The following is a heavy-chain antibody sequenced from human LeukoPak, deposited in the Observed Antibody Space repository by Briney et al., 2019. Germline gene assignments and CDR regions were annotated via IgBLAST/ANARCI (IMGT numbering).Heavy chain of an antibody. CDR3: ARGTPPNVYDFWSGRKNGFDP. CDR2: MNPNSGNT. CDR1: GYTFTSYD. D-gene: IGHD3-3*01. Sequence: ASVRVSCKASGYTFTSYDINWVRQATGQGLEWMGWMNPNSGNTGYAQKFQGRVTMTRNTSISTAYMELSSLRSEDTAVYYCARGTPPNVYDFWSGRKNGFDPWGQGTLVTVPS. V-gene: IGHV1-8*01. J-gene: IGHJ5*02.